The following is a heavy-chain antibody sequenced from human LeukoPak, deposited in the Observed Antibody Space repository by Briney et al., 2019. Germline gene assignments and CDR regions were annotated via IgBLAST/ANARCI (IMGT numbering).Heavy chain of an antibody. CDR2: INHNGNVN. CDR1: GFTFSSYW. CDR3: ATGGGLDL. V-gene: IGHV3-7*03. J-gene: IGHJ6*02. D-gene: IGHD3-10*01. Sequence: GGSLRLSCAASGFTFSSYWMNWARQAPGKGLEWVASINHNGNVNYYVDSVKGRFTISRDNAKNSLYLQMSNLRAEYTAVYFCATGGGLDLCGQAATVTVS.